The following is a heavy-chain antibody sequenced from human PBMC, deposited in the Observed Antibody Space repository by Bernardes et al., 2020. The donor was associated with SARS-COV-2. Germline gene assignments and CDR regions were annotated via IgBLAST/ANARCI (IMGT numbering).Heavy chain of an antibody. CDR2: INPNSGGT. Sequence: ASVKASCKASGYTFTGYYMHWVRQAPGQGLEWMGWINPNSGGTNYAQKFQGRVTMTRDTSISTAYMELSRLRSDDTAVYYCARDGCSGGSCYSSWFDPWGQGTLVTVSS. V-gene: IGHV1-2*02. J-gene: IGHJ5*02. CDR3: ARDGCSGGSCYSSWFDP. CDR1: GYTFTGYY. D-gene: IGHD2-15*01.